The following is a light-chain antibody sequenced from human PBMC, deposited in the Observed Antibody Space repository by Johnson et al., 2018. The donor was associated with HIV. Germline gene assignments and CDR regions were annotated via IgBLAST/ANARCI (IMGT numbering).Light chain of an antibody. CDR3: GTWDSSLSAAV. CDR1: SSNIGNNY. V-gene: IGLV1-51*02. CDR2: ENN. J-gene: IGLJ1*01. Sequence: QSVLTQPPSVSAAPGQKVTISCSGSSSNIGNNYVSWYQQFPGTAPKLLIYENNKRPSGIPYRFSGSKSGTSATLGITGLQTGDEADYYCGTWDSSLSAAVFGTGTKVTVL.